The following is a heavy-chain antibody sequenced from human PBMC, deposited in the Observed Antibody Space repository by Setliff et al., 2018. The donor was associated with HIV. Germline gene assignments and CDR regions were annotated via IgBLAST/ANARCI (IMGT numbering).Heavy chain of an antibody. CDR2: IYSDGSST. D-gene: IGHD6-19*01. J-gene: IGHJ4*02. V-gene: IGHV3-23*03. Sequence: GSLRLSCAASGFTFRSYAMSWVRQAPGKGLEWVSVIYSDGSSTYYADFVKGRVAMTEDTSTDRAYLELSSLRSEDTAVYYCTTLKEQWLAEGGFDYWGQGTLVTVS. CDR1: GFTFRSYA. CDR3: TTLKEQWLAEGGFDY.